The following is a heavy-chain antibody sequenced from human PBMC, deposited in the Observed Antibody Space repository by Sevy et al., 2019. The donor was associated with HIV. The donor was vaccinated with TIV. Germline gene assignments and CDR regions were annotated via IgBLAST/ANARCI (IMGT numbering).Heavy chain of an antibody. D-gene: IGHD6-19*01. CDR2: IIPILGTV. CDR3: ARGGGNGWYYFDY. CDR1: GGTFSSYG. J-gene: IGHJ4*02. V-gene: IGHV1-69*13. Sequence: ASVKVSCKASGGTFSSYGISWVRQAPGQGLEWMGGIIPILGTVSYAQKFHGRVTITADESTKTAYMELSSLRSEDTAVYYCARGGGNGWYYFDYWGQETLVTVSS.